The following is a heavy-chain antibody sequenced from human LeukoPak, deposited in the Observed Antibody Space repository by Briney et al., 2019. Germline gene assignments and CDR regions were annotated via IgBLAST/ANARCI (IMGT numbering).Heavy chain of an antibody. D-gene: IGHD6-6*01. CDR3: ARLIEYSSSNFDY. Sequence: PSETLSLTCAVYGGSFSGYYWSWIRQPPGKGLEWIGEINHSGSTNYNPSLKSRVTISVDTSKNQFSLKLSSVTAADTAVYYCARLIEYSSSNFDYWGRGTLVTVSS. V-gene: IGHV4-34*01. CDR1: GGSFSGYY. CDR2: INHSGST. J-gene: IGHJ4*02.